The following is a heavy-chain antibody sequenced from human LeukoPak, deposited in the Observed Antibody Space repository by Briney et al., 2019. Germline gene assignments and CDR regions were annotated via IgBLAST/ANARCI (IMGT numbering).Heavy chain of an antibody. Sequence: ASVKVSCKASGGTFSDHIIFWVRQAPGQGLEWMGGISPLLGASNHTQKFQDRVRITADESASTAYMELSNLRSADTSVYYCATYDILTGFDYWGQGTLVTVSS. CDR2: ISPLLGAS. CDR1: GGTFSDHI. V-gene: IGHV1-69*13. D-gene: IGHD3-9*01. J-gene: IGHJ4*02. CDR3: ATYDILTGFDY.